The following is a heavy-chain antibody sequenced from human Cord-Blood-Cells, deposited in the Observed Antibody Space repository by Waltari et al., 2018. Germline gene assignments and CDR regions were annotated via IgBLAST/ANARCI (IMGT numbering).Heavy chain of an antibody. CDR3: ARQVIAAADAFDI. V-gene: IGHV4-39*01. J-gene: IGHJ3*02. Sequence: QLQLQESGPGLVKPSETLSITCTVSGGSISSSSYYWGWIRQPPGKGLEWIGSIYYSGSTYYNPSLKSRVTISVDTSKNQFSLKLSSVTAADTAVYYCARQVIAAADAFDIWGQGTMVTVSS. D-gene: IGHD6-13*01. CDR1: GGSISSSSYY. CDR2: IYYSGST.